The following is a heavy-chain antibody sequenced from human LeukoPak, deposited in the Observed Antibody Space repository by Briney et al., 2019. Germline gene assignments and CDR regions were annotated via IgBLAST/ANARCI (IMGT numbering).Heavy chain of an antibody. D-gene: IGHD3-22*01. CDR1: GGSISSYY. V-gene: IGHV4-59*01. J-gene: IGHJ4*02. CDR3: ARGGWNKFDY. Sequence: PSETLSLTCTVSGGSISSYYWSWIRQPPGKGLEWIGFIFYSGTTNYNPSLKSRVTISVDTSKDQFSLKLSSVTAADTAVYYCARGGWNKFDYWGQGTLVTVSS. CDR2: IFYSGTT.